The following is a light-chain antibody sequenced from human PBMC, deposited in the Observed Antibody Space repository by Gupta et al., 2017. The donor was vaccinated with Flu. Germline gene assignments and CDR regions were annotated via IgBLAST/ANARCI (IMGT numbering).Light chain of an antibody. CDR3: CAYAGSFYV. J-gene: IGLJ1*01. V-gene: IGLV2-11*01. CDR2: DVS. CDR1: SSDVGGYNY. Sequence: SALTQPRSVSGSPGQTVTISCTGTSSDVGGYNYVSWYQQHPGKDHKLMIYDVSKRTSGVPDHFSGSKSGITASLTISGLQAEDEDDYYCCAYAGSFYVFGTGTKVTVL.